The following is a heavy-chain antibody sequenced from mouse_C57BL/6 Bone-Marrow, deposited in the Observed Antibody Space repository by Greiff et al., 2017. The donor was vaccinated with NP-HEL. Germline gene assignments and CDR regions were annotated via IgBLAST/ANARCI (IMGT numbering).Heavy chain of an antibody. V-gene: IGHV10-3*01. CDR3: VRDGGYDDLWYFDV. CDR1: GFTFNTYA. CDR2: IRSKSSNYAT. Sequence: EVKVVESGGGLVQPKGSLKLSCAASGFTFNTYAMHWVRQAPGKGLEWVARIRSKSSNYATYYADSVKDRFTISRDDSQSMLYLQMNNLKTEDTAMDDGVRDGGYDDLWYFDVWGTGTTVTVSS. J-gene: IGHJ1*03. D-gene: IGHD2-2*01.